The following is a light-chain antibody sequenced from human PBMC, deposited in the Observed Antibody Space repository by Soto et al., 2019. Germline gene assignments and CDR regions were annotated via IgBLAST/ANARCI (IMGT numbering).Light chain of an antibody. CDR3: QQDNNWPPLT. CDR1: QSVSSN. Sequence: EIVMTQSPATLSVSAGERVTLSCRASQSVSSNLAWYQQKPGQAPRLLIYGASTRATGIPARFSGSGSGIAFTLTISSLQSKDFAVYYCQQDNNWPPLTFGGGSKVEIK. CDR2: GAS. J-gene: IGKJ4*01. V-gene: IGKV3D-15*01.